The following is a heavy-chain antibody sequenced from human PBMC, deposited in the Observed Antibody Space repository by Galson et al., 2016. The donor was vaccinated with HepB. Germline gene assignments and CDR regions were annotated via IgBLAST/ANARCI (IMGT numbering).Heavy chain of an antibody. CDR2: VKHDGSEE. Sequence: SLRLSCAASGLTFNNYAMHWVRQAPGKGLEWLASVKHDGSEEYYLDSVKGRFTISRDNAKNSVYLQMNSLRAEDTALYRCARIPDSWGQGTLVIVSS. J-gene: IGHJ4*02. D-gene: IGHD2-21*01. CDR3: ARIPDS. V-gene: IGHV3-7*05. CDR1: GLTFNNYA.